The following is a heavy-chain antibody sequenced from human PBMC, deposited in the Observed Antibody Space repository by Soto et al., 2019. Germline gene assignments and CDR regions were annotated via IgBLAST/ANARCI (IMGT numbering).Heavy chain of an antibody. CDR3: ARHCGGTGTGAFDI. D-gene: IGHD3-10*01. CDR2: IYYSGRT. Sequence: QLQLQESGPGLVKPSETLSLTCTVSGGSISSSSYYWGWIRQPPGKGLEWIGSIYYSGRTYYNPSLRIRVTISVDTSKHQFSLTQSSVIAVDTAVYCCARHCGGTGTGAFDIWGQGTMVTVSS. V-gene: IGHV4-39*01. CDR1: GGSISSSSYY. J-gene: IGHJ3*02.